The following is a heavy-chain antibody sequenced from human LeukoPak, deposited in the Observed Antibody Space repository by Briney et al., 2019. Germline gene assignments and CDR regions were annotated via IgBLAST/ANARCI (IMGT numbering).Heavy chain of an antibody. V-gene: IGHV3-48*01. CDR1: GFTFSSYS. J-gene: IGHJ4*02. Sequence: GGSLRLSCAASGFTFSSYSMNWVRQAPGKGLEWVSYISSSSSTMYYADSVKGRFTISRDNAKNSLCLQMNSLRAEDTAVYYCARESAAGRTPFDYWGQGTLVTVSS. CDR3: ARESAAGRTPFDY. CDR2: ISSSSSTM. D-gene: IGHD6-13*01.